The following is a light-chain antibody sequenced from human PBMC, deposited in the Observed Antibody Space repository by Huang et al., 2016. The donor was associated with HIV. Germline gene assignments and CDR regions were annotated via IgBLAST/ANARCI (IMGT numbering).Light chain of an antibody. V-gene: IGKV2-29*02. Sequence: DIVMTQTPLSLSVTPGQPASISCKSSQSLLHSDGKTYLYWYLQKPGQSPQLLMYEVSSRVSGGPDRFSGSGSGTDFTLEISRVEAEDVGVYYCMQGIHLLGITFGQGTRLEI. CDR1: QSLLHSDGKTY. CDR3: MQGIHLLGIT. CDR2: EVS. J-gene: IGKJ5*01.